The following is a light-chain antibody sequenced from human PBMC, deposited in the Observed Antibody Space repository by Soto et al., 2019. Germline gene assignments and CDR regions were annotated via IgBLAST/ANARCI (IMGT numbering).Light chain of an antibody. CDR1: SSDVGGYDY. CDR2: DVS. Sequence: QSALTQPASVSGFPGRSIAISCTGTSSDVGGYDYVSWYQQHPGKAPKVMIYDVSNRPSGVSNRFSGSKSGNTASLTISGLQAEDEADYYCSSYTSSSTYVFRTGTKVTV. V-gene: IGLV2-14*01. J-gene: IGLJ1*01. CDR3: SSYTSSSTYV.